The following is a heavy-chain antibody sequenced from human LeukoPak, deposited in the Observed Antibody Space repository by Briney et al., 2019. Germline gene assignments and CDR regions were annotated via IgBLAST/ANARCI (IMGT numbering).Heavy chain of an antibody. Sequence: GGSLRLSCAASGFTFSTYSMNWVRQAPGKGLEWVSYISSSTSTIYYADSVKGRFTISRDNAKNSLYLQMNSLRAEDTAVYYCARDQPLSWNYGGYWGQGTLVTVSS. CDR1: GFTFSTYS. J-gene: IGHJ4*02. CDR3: ARDQPLSWNYGGY. V-gene: IGHV3-48*04. D-gene: IGHD1-7*01. CDR2: ISSSTSTI.